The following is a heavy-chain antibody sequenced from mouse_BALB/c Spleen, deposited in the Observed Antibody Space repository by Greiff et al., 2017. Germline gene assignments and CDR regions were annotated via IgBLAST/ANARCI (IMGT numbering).Heavy chain of an antibody. Sequence: VQLKESGPGLVKPSQSLSLTCTVTGYSITSDYAWNWIRQFPGNKLEWMGSISYSGSTSYNPSLKSRISITRDTSKNQFFLQLNSVTTEDTATYYCARAYYRYDGYAMDYWGQGTSVTVSS. V-gene: IGHV3-2*02. CDR3: ARAYYRYDGYAMDY. J-gene: IGHJ4*01. D-gene: IGHD2-14*01. CDR1: GYSITSDYA. CDR2: ISYSGST.